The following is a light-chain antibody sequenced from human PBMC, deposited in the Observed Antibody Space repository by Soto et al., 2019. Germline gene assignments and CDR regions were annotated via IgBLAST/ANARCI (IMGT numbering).Light chain of an antibody. CDR3: QVWGTGTDPVV. CDR2: DDT. Sequence: LTQPPSVSAAPGQTARITCGGNNIGGKSVHWYHQRPGQAPVLVVYDDTARPSGIPERFSGSNSGNTATLTISSVEAGDEAVYYCQVWGTGTDPVVFGGGTKLTVL. J-gene: IGLJ2*01. CDR1: NIGGKS. V-gene: IGLV3-21*02.